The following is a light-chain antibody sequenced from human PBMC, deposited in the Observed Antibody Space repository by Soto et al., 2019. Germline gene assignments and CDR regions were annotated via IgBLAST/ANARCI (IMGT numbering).Light chain of an antibody. CDR1: RSVLYSSNNKNY. Sequence: DIVMTQSPDALAVSLGERATINCKSSRSVLYSSNNKNYLAWYQQKPGQAPRLLIYGASNRATGIPDRFSGSGSGTDFTLTISRLEPEDFAVYYCQQYGSSGTFGQGTKV. J-gene: IGKJ1*01. CDR2: GAS. V-gene: IGKV4-1*01. CDR3: QQYGSSGT.